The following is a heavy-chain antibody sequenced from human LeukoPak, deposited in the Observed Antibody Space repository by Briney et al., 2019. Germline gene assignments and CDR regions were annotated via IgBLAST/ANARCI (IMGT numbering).Heavy chain of an antibody. Sequence: PSETLSLTCDVSGVSLSDGYYWGWIRPPPGKGLEWIGSLFHNGPSYYHPSLNSRVIITMDTSKNQFFLILTSVTAADTAVYFCMRLWFESWIDPWGQGALVTVS. CDR2: LFHNGPS. CDR1: GVSLSDGYY. J-gene: IGHJ5*02. V-gene: IGHV4-38-2*01. D-gene: IGHD2-21*01. CDR3: MRLWFESWIDP.